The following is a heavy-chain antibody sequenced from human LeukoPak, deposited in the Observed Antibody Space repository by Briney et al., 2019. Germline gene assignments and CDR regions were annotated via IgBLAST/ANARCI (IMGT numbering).Heavy chain of an antibody. CDR1: GGSFSSYY. V-gene: IGHV4-4*09. CDR2: IYTTGTT. Sequence: SETLSLTCTVSGGSFSSYYWSWNRQPPGKGLEWIGYIYTTGTTSYNPSLKSRVTISLDTSKNQFSLQLSSVTAADTAVYYCARLAGEEAYWGQGTLVTVSS. D-gene: IGHD7-27*01. CDR3: ARLAGEEAY. J-gene: IGHJ4*02.